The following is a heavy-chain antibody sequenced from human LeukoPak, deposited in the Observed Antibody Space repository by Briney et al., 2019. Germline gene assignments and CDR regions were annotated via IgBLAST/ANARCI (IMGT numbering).Heavy chain of an antibody. V-gene: IGHV3-30*19. CDR2: ISYDGSNK. Sequence: GGSLRLSCAASGFTFSSYGMHWVRQAPGKGLEWVAVISYDGSNKYYADSVKGRFTISRDNSKNTLYLQMNSLRAEDTAVYYCARQRELWQALDYWGQGTLVTVSS. D-gene: IGHD1-26*01. J-gene: IGHJ4*02. CDR3: ARQRELWQALDY. CDR1: GFTFSSYG.